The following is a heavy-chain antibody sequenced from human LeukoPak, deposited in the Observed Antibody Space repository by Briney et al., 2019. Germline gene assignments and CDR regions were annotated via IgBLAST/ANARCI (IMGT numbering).Heavy chain of an antibody. CDR2: ISSSGSYI. D-gene: IGHD5-18*01. CDR3: AKAGTAMVTSGAFDI. Sequence: GRTLRLSCAASRFTFSNYYMNWVRQAPGKGLEWVSSISSSGSYIYYADSVKGRFTISRDNAKNSLYLQMNSLRAEDMALYYCAKAGTAMVTSGAFDIWGQGTMVTVSS. J-gene: IGHJ3*02. V-gene: IGHV3-21*04. CDR1: RFTFSNYY.